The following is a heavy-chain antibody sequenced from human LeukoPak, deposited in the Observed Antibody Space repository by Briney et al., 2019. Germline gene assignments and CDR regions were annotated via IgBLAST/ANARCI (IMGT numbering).Heavy chain of an antibody. CDR2: ISYDGGSK. Sequence: PGGSLRLSCAASGFMFNNYAMHWVRQAPGKGLEWVAVISYDGGSKYYAASVKGRFTISRDNSKNTLYVQVNSLGTEDTAAYYCAKGSYYDSSGSFYFDYWGQGTLVTVSS. CDR3: AKGSYYDSSGSFYFDY. CDR1: GFMFNNYA. J-gene: IGHJ4*02. V-gene: IGHV3-30-3*01. D-gene: IGHD3-22*01.